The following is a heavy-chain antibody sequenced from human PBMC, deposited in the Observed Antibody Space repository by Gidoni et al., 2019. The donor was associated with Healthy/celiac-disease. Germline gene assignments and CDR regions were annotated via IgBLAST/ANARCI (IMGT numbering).Heavy chain of an antibody. V-gene: IGHV3-74*01. CDR3: ASHLQGYYGIDV. Sequence: EVRLVESGRGLVQHGGSLIRSCAASGTASRSYWIHGVRQAPGKGLGWVSRINRDGSGTSYAASVKGRFTISRDNAKNTLYLQMNSLRAEDTAVYYCASHLQGYYGIDVWGQGTTVTVSS. D-gene: IGHD4-4*01. CDR1: GTASRSYW. J-gene: IGHJ6*02. CDR2: INRDGSGT.